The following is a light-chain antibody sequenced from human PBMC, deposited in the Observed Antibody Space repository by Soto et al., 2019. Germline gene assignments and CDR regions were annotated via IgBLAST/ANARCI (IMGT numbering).Light chain of an antibody. CDR3: MQGTYWPRT. CDR1: QSLVYSDGNAY. Sequence: DVVMTQSPLSLHLTIRQQASIPCRSNQSLVYSDGNAYLNWFQQRPGQSPRRLIYKVSNRDSRVKDRFSGSGSGTDFTLKISRLEAEDVGVYYCMQGTYWPRTFGKGTKLDLK. CDR2: KVS. V-gene: IGKV2-30*01. J-gene: IGKJ1*01.